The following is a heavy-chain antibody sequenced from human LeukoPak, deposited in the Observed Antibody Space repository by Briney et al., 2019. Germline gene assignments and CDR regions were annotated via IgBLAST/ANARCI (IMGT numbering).Heavy chain of an antibody. D-gene: IGHD6-13*01. Sequence: SETLSLTCTVSGGSISSYYWSWIRQPPGKGLEWIGYIYHSGSTNYNPSLKSRVTISVDTSKNQFSLKLSSVTAADTAVYYCARHGGAAAGTVGYYYYGMDVWGQGTTVTVSS. CDR1: GGSISSYY. CDR3: ARHGGAAAGTVGYYYYGMDV. J-gene: IGHJ6*02. CDR2: IYHSGST. V-gene: IGHV4-59*08.